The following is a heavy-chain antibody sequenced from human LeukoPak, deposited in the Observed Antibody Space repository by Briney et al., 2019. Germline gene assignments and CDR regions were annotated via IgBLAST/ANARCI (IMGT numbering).Heavy chain of an antibody. Sequence: GESLKISCKGSGYSFTSYWIGCVRQMPGKGLEWMGIIYPGDSDTRYSPSFQGQVTISADKSISTAYLQWSSLKASDTAMYYCARFRWTYYDFWSGYINWGQGTLVTVSS. CDR2: IYPGDSDT. CDR1: GYSFTSYW. J-gene: IGHJ4*02. D-gene: IGHD3-3*01. CDR3: ARFRWTYYDFWSGYIN. V-gene: IGHV5-51*01.